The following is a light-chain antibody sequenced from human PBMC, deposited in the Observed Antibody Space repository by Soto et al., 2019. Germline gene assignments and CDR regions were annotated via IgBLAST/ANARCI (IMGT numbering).Light chain of an antibody. V-gene: IGLV1-36*01. CDR3: AAWDDSLNGLV. Sequence: QSVLTQPPSVSEAPRQRVTISCSGSSSNIGNNAVNWYQQLPGKAPKLLIYYDDLLPSGVSDRFSCSKSGTSASLAISGLQSEDEAADYCAAWDDSLNGLVFGGGTKLTVL. J-gene: IGLJ2*01. CDR2: YDD. CDR1: SSNIGNNA.